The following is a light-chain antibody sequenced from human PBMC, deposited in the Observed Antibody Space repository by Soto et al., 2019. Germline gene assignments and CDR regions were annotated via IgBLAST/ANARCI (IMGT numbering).Light chain of an antibody. Sequence: QSVLTQPPSVSGAPGQRVTISCTGSSSNIGAGYDVHWYQQLPGTAPKLLIYGNSNRPSGVPDRFSGSKSGTSASLAITGLQAEDEADYYSQSYDSSLSGYVFRTGTKLTVL. CDR1: SSNIGAGYD. J-gene: IGLJ1*01. V-gene: IGLV1-40*01. CDR2: GNS. CDR3: QSYDSSLSGYV.